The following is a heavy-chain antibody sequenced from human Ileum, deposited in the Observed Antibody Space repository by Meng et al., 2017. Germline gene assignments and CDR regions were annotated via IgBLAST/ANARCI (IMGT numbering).Heavy chain of an antibody. V-gene: IGHV4-59*01. CDR2: IYFTGRT. D-gene: IGHD6-13*01. J-gene: IGHJ5*02. CDR1: GGSISTYY. Sequence: QVQLPESGPGLVKPSETLSLTCTVSGGSISTYYWSWLRQPPGKGLEWLGYIYFTGRTNYNPSLKSRVTISLDTSKNQFSLRLSSVTAADTAVYYCARNGRRAVGSWFDPWGQGTLVTVSS. CDR3: ARNGRRAVGSWFDP.